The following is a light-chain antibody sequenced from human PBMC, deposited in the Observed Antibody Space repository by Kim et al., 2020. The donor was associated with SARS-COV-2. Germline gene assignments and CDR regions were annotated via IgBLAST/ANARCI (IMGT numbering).Light chain of an antibody. J-gene: IGLJ3*02. CDR2: KDS. Sequence: VSPGQTARITCTGDALPKQYAYWYQQKPGQAPVLVIYKDSERPSGIPERFSGSSSGTTVTLTISGVQAEDEADYYCQSADSSGTRVFGGGTQLTVL. CDR3: QSADSSGTRV. CDR1: ALPKQY. V-gene: IGLV3-25*03.